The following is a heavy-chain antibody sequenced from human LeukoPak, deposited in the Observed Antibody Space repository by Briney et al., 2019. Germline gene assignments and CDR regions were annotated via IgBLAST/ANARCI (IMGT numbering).Heavy chain of an antibody. J-gene: IGHJ4*02. CDR2: IKQDGSDK. D-gene: IGHD1-14*01. Sequence: TGGSLRLSCAASGFTFSSNCISWVRQPPGKGLEWVANIKQDGSDKYYVDSVKGRFTISRDNAKNSLYLQMNSLTAEDTAVYYCARVPGAYLNFDYWGQGTLVTVSP. CDR1: GFTFSSNC. CDR3: ARVPGAYLNFDY. V-gene: IGHV3-7*04.